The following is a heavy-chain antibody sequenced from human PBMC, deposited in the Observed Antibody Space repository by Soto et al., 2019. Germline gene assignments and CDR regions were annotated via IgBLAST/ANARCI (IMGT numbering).Heavy chain of an antibody. V-gene: IGHV1-69*01. CDR1: VGTFNSYA. Sequence: SAKVSCKASVGTFNSYAISWVRQETGQGLEWMGGIIPIFGTANYAQKFQGRVTITADESTSTAYMELSSLRSEDTAVYYCARDYCSSTSCYFYYYGMDVWGQGTTVTVSS. D-gene: IGHD2-2*01. CDR3: ARDYCSSTSCYFYYYGMDV. CDR2: IIPIFGTA. J-gene: IGHJ6*02.